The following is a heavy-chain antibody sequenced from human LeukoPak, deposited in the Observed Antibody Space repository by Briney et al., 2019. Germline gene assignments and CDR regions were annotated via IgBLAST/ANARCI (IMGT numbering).Heavy chain of an antibody. J-gene: IGHJ4*02. V-gene: IGHV1-69*13. Sequence: SVKVSCKASGYTFTSYDISWVRQAPGQGLEWMGGIIPIFGTANYAQKFQGRVTITADESTSTAYMELSSLRSEDTAVYYCARDGDSYGFDYWGQGTLVTVSS. D-gene: IGHD5-18*01. CDR2: IIPIFGTA. CDR1: GYTFTSYD. CDR3: ARDGDSYGFDY.